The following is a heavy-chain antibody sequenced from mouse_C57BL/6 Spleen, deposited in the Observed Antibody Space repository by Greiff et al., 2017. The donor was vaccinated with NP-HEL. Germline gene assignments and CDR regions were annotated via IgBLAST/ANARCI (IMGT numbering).Heavy chain of an antibody. Sequence: VQLQQSGAELVMPGASVKLSCKASGYTFTSYWMHWVKQRPGQGLEWIGEIDPSDSYTNYNQKFKGKSTLTVDKSSSTAYMQLSSLTSEDSAVYYCARLGGTPFAYWGQGTLVTVSA. D-gene: IGHD3-3*01. CDR3: ARLGGTPFAY. J-gene: IGHJ3*01. CDR1: GYTFTSYW. CDR2: IDPSDSYT. V-gene: IGHV1-69*01.